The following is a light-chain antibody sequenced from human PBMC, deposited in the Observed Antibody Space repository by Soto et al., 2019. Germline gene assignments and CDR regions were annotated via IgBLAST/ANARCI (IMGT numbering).Light chain of an antibody. CDR3: KQYGTSPRT. CDR1: QSVSSN. V-gene: IGKV3-15*01. J-gene: IGKJ1*01. Sequence: EMVMPQSPATLSVSPGARATLSCRASQSVSSNLAWYQQKPGQAPRLLIYGASTRATGIPARFSGSGSGTEFTLTISSLQSEEFAVYYCKQYGTSPRTVGQGTKVDIK. CDR2: GAS.